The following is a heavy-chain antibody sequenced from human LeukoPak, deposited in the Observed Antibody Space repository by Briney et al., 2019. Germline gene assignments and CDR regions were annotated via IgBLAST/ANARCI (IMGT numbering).Heavy chain of an antibody. V-gene: IGHV1-69*05. CDR1: GGTFSSYA. J-gene: IGHJ6*03. D-gene: IGHD4-23*01. CDR3: ARDLVRQGGNSDYYYYYYMDV. Sequence: ASVKVSCKASGGTFSSYAISWVRQAPGQGLEWMGGIIPIFGTANYAQKFQGRVTITTDESTSTAYMELSSLRSEDTAVYYCARDLVRQGGNSDYYYYYYMDVWGKGTTVTVSS. CDR2: IIPIFGTA.